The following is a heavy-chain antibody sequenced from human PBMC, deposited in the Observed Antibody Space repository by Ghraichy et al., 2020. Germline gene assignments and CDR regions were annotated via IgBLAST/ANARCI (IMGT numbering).Heavy chain of an antibody. CDR2: ISSGGAST. CDR1: GFTFSNYA. V-gene: IGHV3-23*01. J-gene: IGHJ4*02. CDR3: AKGFGFSVGASDF. D-gene: IGHD1-26*01. Sequence: GGSLRLSCAASGFTFSNYAMNWVRQAPGKGLEWVSSISSGGASTYYADSVKGRFTISRDSSKNTVFLQMNSLRAEDTAVYYCAKGFGFSVGASDFWGQGTLVTVSS.